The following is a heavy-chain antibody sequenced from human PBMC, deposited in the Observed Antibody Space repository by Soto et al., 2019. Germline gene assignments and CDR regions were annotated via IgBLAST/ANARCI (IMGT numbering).Heavy chain of an antibody. V-gene: IGHV4-4*02. J-gene: IGHJ4*02. CDR2: IYYTGAT. Sequence: QVELQESGPRLVKSSGTLSLTCEVSSGSISTGNWWSWVRQPPGKGLEWIGEIYYTGATNSNPSLKSRVTMTIDKSKDQFSLILTSATAADTSVYYCARVFSSGSGWMYFFVFWGQGILVSVSS. CDR1: SGSISTGNW. CDR3: ARVFSSGSGWMYFFVF. D-gene: IGHD6-25*01.